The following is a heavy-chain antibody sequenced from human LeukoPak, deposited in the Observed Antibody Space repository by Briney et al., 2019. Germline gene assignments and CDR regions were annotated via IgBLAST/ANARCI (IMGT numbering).Heavy chain of an antibody. CDR3: ARDLGISGWYAPPLGYFDY. CDR1: GYTFTSYY. V-gene: IGHV1-2*02. J-gene: IGHJ4*02. CDR2: INPSGGST. D-gene: IGHD6-19*01. Sequence: GASVKVSCKASGYTFTSYYMHWVRQAPGQGLEWMGIINPSGGSTNYAQKFQGRVTMTRDTSISTTYMELSRLRSDDTAVYYCARDLGISGWYAPPLGYFDYWGQGTLVTVSS.